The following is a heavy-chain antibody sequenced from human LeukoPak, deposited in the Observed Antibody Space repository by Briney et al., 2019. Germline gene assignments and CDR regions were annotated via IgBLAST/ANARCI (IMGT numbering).Heavy chain of an antibody. V-gene: IGHV4-59*08. J-gene: IGHJ6*02. CDR1: GGSISSYY. Sequence: SETLSLTCTVSGGSISSYYWSWIRQAPGKGLEWIGYIYYSGSTNYNPSLKSRVTISVDTSKNQFSLKLSSVTAADTAVYYCARLPWSGYNYYYYGMDVWGQGTTVTVSS. CDR2: IYYSGST. CDR3: ARLPWSGYNYYYYGMDV. D-gene: IGHD3-3*01.